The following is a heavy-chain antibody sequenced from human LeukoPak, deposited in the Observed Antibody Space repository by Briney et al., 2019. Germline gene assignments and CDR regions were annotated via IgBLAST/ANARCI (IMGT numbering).Heavy chain of an antibody. D-gene: IGHD2-2*01. CDR1: GGSFSGYY. V-gene: IGHV4-34*01. J-gene: IGHJ6*03. CDR3: VSQNYNCSSTSCPRYYYYYYYMDV. Sequence: SETLSLTCAVYGGSFSGYYWSWIRQPPGKGLEWIGEINHSGSTNYNPSLKSRVTISVDTSKNQFSLKLSSVTAADTAVYYCVSQNYNCSSTSCPRYYYYYYYMDVWGKGTTVTVSS. CDR2: INHSGST.